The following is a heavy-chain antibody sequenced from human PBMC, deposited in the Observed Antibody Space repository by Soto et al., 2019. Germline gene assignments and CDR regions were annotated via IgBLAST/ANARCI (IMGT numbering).Heavy chain of an antibody. D-gene: IGHD6-6*01. J-gene: IGHJ4*02. CDR2: INHSGST. Sequence: WETLSLTCAVYGGSFSCYYWSWMRQPPGKGLEWIGEINHSGSTNYNPSLKSRVTISVDTSKNQFSLKLSSVTAADTAVYYCARARGGSSSYYFDYWGQGTLVTVSS. CDR3: ARARGGSSSYYFDY. CDR1: GGSFSCYY. V-gene: IGHV4-34*01.